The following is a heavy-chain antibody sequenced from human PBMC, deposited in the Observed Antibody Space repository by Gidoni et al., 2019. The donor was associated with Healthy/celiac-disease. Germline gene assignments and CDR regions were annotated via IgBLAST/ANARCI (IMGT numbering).Heavy chain of an antibody. J-gene: IGHJ6*02. Sequence: QVQLVESGGGVVQPGRSLRLSCAASGFTFSSSAMHWVRQAPGKGLEWVAVISYDGSNKYYADSVKGRFTISRDNSKNTLYLQMNSLRAEDTAVYYCARDEDGQWLILYYYGMDVWGQGTTVTVSS. D-gene: IGHD6-19*01. CDR3: ARDEDGQWLILYYYGMDV. CDR1: GFTFSSSA. CDR2: ISYDGSNK. V-gene: IGHV3-30-3*01.